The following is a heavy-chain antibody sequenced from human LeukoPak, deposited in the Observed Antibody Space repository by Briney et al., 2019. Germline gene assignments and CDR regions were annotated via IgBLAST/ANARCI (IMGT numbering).Heavy chain of an antibody. Sequence: SVKVSCKASGGTFSSYAISWVRQAPGQGLEWMGRIIPIFGTANYAQKFQGRVTITTDESTSTAYMELSSLRSEDTAVYYCARPGRGERGYAFDIWGQGTMVTVSS. CDR3: ARPGRGERGYAFDI. CDR1: GGTFSSYA. CDR2: IIPIFGTA. V-gene: IGHV1-69*05. D-gene: IGHD1-26*01. J-gene: IGHJ3*02.